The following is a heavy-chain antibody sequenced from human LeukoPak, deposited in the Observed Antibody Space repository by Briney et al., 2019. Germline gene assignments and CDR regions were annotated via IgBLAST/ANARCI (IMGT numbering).Heavy chain of an antibody. Sequence: ASVKVSCKASGYTFTGYYMHWVRKTPGQGLGWMGCSNPNTGDTKYGRKCQGRVTMTRDTSINTAYMELRSLRSDDTAVYYCARSRRVGNGEYPDYWGQGTLVTVSS. CDR2: SNPNTGDT. V-gene: IGHV1-2*02. CDR1: GYTFTGYY. J-gene: IGHJ4*02. D-gene: IGHD3-10*01. CDR3: ARSRRVGNGEYPDY.